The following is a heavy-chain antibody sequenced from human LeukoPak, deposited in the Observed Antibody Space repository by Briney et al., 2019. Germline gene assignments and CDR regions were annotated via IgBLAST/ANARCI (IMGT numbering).Heavy chain of an antibody. CDR1: GGSFSNYW. CDR2: TNLHGTTV. J-gene: IGHJ4*02. D-gene: IGHD5-18*01. V-gene: IGHV3-74*01. Sequence: GGSLRLSCAVSGGSFSNYWMNWVRQAPGKGLVWVARTNLHGTTVDYADSVKGRFTISRDNAKNTLFLQMNSLRAEDTAVYYCGGGYTYVRLGDHWGQGTLVTVSS. CDR3: GGGYTYVRLGDH.